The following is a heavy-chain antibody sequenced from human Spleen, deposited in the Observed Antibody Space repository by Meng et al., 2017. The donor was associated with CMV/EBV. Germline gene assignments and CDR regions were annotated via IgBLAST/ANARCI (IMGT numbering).Heavy chain of an antibody. D-gene: IGHD4-17*01. Sequence: CKASGYNFDIYGITWVRQAPGQGLEWVGWVSAENGDTDYGQKFQGRVTVTADTFTNTAYLEMRSLRSDDSAMYYCARAGAAVTTNSDFWGQGTLVTVSS. CDR2: VSAENGDT. J-gene: IGHJ4*02. V-gene: IGHV1-18*01. CDR1: GYNFDIYG. CDR3: ARAGAAVTTNSDF.